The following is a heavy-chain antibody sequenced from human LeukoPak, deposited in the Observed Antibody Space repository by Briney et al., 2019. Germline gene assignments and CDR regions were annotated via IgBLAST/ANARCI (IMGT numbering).Heavy chain of an antibody. D-gene: IGHD1-1*01. V-gene: IGHV3-7*01. Sequence: PGGSLRLSCDASGFPFDDYWMSWVRPAPGQGLEWVANINQDGSEKYYLDSAKGRFTISRDNARNSLYLQMNSLRAEDTAVYYCARRPLERDYYYYYMDVWGKGTTVTVSS. CDR3: ARRPLERDYYYYYMDV. CDR1: GFPFDDYW. J-gene: IGHJ6*03. CDR2: INQDGSEK.